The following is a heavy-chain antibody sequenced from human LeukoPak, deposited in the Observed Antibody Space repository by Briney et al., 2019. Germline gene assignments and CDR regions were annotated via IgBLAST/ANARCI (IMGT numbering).Heavy chain of an antibody. CDR1: GFSLSRYW. J-gene: IGHJ4*02. Sequence: TGGSLRLSCAASGFSLSRYWMSWVRQAPGKGLEWVANIGKDGSGNHYVDSVKGRLTISRDNAKNSLYLQMNSLRADDTAVYYCARDLDYYATDYWGQGTLVTVSS. CDR3: ARDLDYYATDY. V-gene: IGHV3-7*01. CDR2: IGKDGSGN. D-gene: IGHD3/OR15-3a*01.